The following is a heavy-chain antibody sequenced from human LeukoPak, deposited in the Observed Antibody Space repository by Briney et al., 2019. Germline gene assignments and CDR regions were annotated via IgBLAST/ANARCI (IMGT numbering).Heavy chain of an antibody. D-gene: IGHD5-18*01. V-gene: IGHV1-2*02. CDR3: ARSGYIYAYDY. CDR1: GYTFTGYY. Sequence: ASVKVSCKASGYTFTGYYIHWVRQAPGQGLEWMGWINFNSGGTNYAQNFQGRVTLTSDTSITTVYMELTRLRSDDTAIYFCARSGYIYAYDYWGQGTLVTVPS. CDR2: INFNSGGT. J-gene: IGHJ4*02.